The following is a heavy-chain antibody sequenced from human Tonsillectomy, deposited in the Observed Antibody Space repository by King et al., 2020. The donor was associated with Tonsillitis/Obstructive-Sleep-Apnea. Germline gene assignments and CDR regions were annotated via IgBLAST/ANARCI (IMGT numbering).Heavy chain of an antibody. CDR3: AHRLGCSSDIFYSSFDY. CDR2: IYWDDDK. D-gene: IGHD2-2*01. Sequence: TLKESAPTLVKPTQTLTLTCTFSGFSLSTSGVGVGWIRQPPGKALEWLAIIYWDDDKRYSPSLKTRLTITKVTSENQVVLTMTNMYSVDTATYYCAHRLGCSSDIFYSSFDYWGQGTLVTVSS. CDR1: GFSLSTSGVG. J-gene: IGHJ4*02. V-gene: IGHV2-5*02.